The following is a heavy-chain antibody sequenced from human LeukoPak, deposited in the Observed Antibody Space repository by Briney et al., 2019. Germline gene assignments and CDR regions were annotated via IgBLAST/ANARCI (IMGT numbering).Heavy chain of an antibody. CDR2: IYHSGST. D-gene: IGHD6-13*01. J-gene: IGHJ4*02. Sequence: SETLSLTCTVSGGSISSYYWSWIRQPPGKGLEWIGSIYHSGSTYYNPSLKSRVTISVDTSKNQFSLKLSSVTAADTAVYYCARVGGSSWYLDYWGQGTLVTVSS. CDR1: GGSISSYY. CDR3: ARVGGSSWYLDY. V-gene: IGHV4-38-2*02.